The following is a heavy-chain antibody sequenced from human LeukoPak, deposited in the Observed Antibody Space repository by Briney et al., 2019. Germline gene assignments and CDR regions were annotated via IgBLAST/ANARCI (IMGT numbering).Heavy chain of an antibody. CDR1: GGSISSYY. J-gene: IGHJ4*02. D-gene: IGHD3-16*02. CDR3: ARVRLRLGELSSRYYFDY. CDR2: IYTSGST. Sequence: SETLSLTCTVSGGSISSYYWSWIRQPAGKGLEWIGRIYTSGSTNYNPSLKSRVTISVDTSKNQFSLKLSSVTAADTAVYYCARVRLRLGELSSRYYFDYWGQGTLVTVSS. V-gene: IGHV4-4*07.